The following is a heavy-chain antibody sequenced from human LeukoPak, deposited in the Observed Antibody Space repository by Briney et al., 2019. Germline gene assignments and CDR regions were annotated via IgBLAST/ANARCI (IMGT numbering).Heavy chain of an antibody. V-gene: IGHV1-8*01. Sequence: ASVKVSCKASGYTFTSYDISWVRQATGQGLEWMGWMNPNSGNTGYAQKFQGRVTMTRNTSISTAYMELSSLRSEDTAVYYCAKDYGDYENAFDIWGQGTMVTVSS. CDR1: GYTFTSYD. D-gene: IGHD4-17*01. CDR3: AKDYGDYENAFDI. J-gene: IGHJ3*02. CDR2: MNPNSGNT.